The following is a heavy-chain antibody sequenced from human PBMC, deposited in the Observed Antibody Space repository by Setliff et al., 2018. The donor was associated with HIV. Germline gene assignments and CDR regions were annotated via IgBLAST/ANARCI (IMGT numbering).Heavy chain of an antibody. D-gene: IGHD5-12*01. CDR2: LYDTGRT. CDR1: GGSVIKDNFY. Sequence: SETLSLTCSVSGGSVIKDNFYWGWIRQAPAKGLEWIGTLYDTGRTYYNPPLKSRVSIFVDTTKNEFSLNLRSVTAADTAVYFCVNSGYDGDYYYYYMDVWGKGTTVTVXS. V-gene: IGHV4-39*01. J-gene: IGHJ6*03. CDR3: VNSGYDGDYYYYYMDV.